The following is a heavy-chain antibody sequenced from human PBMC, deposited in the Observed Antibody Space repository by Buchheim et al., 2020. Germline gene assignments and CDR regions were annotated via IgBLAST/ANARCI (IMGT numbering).Heavy chain of an antibody. V-gene: IGHV3-30*04. CDR1: GFTFSSYA. CDR2: ISYDGSNK. J-gene: IGHJ4*02. D-gene: IGHD6-19*01. CDR3: ARDRYSSGWYHFDY. Sequence: QVQLVESGGGVVQPGRSLRLSCAASGFTFSSYAMHWVRQAPGKGLEWVAVISYDGSNKYYADSVKGRFTISRDNSKHTLYLQMNSLRAEDTAVYYCARDRYSSGWYHFDYWGQGTL.